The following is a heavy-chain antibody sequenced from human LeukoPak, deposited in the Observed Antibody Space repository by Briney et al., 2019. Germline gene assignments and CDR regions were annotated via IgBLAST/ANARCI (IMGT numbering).Heavy chain of an antibody. CDR3: ARGIPGYFNTSGYYYDY. CDR1: GYTFTGYY. J-gene: IGHJ4*02. D-gene: IGHD3-22*01. Sequence: ASVKVSCKAAGYTFTGYYMHWVRQAPGQGLEWVGVINPNGGSTTYAQNFQGRVTMTRDMSTSTVYMELSSLRSEDTAMYYCARGIPGYFNTSGYYYDYWGQGTLVTVSS. CDR2: INPNGGST. V-gene: IGHV1-46*01.